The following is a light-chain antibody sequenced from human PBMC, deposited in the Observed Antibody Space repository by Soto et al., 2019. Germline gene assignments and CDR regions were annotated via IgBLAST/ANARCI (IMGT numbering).Light chain of an antibody. CDR2: SNN. V-gene: IGLV1-44*01. CDR1: SSNIGSNT. J-gene: IGLJ3*02. Sequence: QSVLTQPPSASGTPGQRVTISCSGSSSNIGSNTVNWYQQLPGTAPKLLIYSNNQRPSGGPDRFSGSKSGTSASLAISGLQSEDEADYYCAAWDDSLNAGVFGGGTKVTVL. CDR3: AAWDDSLNAGV.